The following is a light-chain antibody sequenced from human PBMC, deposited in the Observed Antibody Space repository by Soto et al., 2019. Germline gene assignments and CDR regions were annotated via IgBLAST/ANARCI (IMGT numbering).Light chain of an antibody. CDR3: EHHSSWPFT. Sequence: EVVLTQSPATLSLSPGEGATLSCRASQSIGNYLAWYQHKPGQAPRLLIYATSNRAAGIPARSSVSGSGTDFTPTISTLQPEDLAVYDCEHHSSWPFTSDSRTKVDI. J-gene: IGKJ3*01. CDR1: QSIGNY. V-gene: IGKV3-11*01. CDR2: ATS.